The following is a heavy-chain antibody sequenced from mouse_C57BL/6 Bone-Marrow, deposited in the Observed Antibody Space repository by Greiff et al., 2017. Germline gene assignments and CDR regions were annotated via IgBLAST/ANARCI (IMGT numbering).Heavy chain of an antibody. Sequence: QVQLKQPGAELVKPGASVKLSCKASGYTFTSYWMHWVKQRPGQGLEWIGMIHPNSGSTNYNEKFKSKATLTVDKSSSTAYMQLSSLTSEDSAVYYCARDQVYYYGSSWFAYWGQGTLVTVSA. D-gene: IGHD1-1*01. CDR1: GYTFTSYW. J-gene: IGHJ3*01. CDR3: ARDQVYYYGSSWFAY. V-gene: IGHV1-64*01. CDR2: IHPNSGST.